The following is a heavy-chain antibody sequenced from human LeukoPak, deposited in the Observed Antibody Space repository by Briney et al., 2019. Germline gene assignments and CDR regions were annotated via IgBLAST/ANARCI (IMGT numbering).Heavy chain of an antibody. J-gene: IGHJ4*02. CDR2: INPNSGGT. Sequence: GASVKVSCKASGCTFTGYYMHWVRQAPGQGLEWMGWINPNSGGTNYAQKFQGRVTMTRDTSISTAYMELSRLRSDDTAVYYCARDLGAGGVAAAANFDYWGQGTMVTVSS. V-gene: IGHV1-2*02. CDR3: ARDLGAGGVAAAANFDY. CDR1: GCTFTGYY. D-gene: IGHD6-13*01.